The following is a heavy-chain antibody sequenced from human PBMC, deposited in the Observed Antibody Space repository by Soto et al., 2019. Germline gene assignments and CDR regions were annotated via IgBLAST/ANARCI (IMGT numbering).Heavy chain of an antibody. Sequence: QVQLVQSGAEVKKPGASLKVSCKASGYTFSNFGVSWVRQAPGQGLEWIGWINPVNGDTNYGQKFQGRATMTTDTFTNTAYMEVRGLRSDDTAVYYCARGVRVSAYLDYYMDVWGEGTTVTVSS. CDR2: INPVNGDT. CDR3: ARGVRVSAYLDYYMDV. V-gene: IGHV1-18*01. D-gene: IGHD3-10*02. CDR1: GYTFSNFG. J-gene: IGHJ6*03.